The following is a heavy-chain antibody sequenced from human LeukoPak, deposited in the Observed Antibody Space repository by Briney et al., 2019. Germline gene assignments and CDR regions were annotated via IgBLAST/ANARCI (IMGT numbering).Heavy chain of an antibody. CDR1: GFTVSNNY. D-gene: IGHD6-6*01. Sequence: GGSLRLSCAASGFTVSNNYMSWVRQAPGKGLEWVSVIYSGGCTYYADSVKGRFTISRDASKNTLSLQMNSLRAEDTAVYYCASLSLGHYWGQETLVTVSS. CDR2: IYSGGCT. J-gene: IGHJ4*02. V-gene: IGHV3-53*01. CDR3: ASLSLGHY.